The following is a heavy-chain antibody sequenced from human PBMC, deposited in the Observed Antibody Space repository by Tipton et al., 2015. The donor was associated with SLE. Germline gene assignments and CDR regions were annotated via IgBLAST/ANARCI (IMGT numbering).Heavy chain of an antibody. CDR2: IRYDGSNK. D-gene: IGHD1-1*01. Sequence: GSLRLSCSASGFTFSSYGMHWVRQAPGKGLEWVAFIRYDGSNKYYADSVKGRFTISRDNSKNTLYLQMNSLRAEDTAVYYCARGWNRGAHFDYWGQGTLVTVSS. V-gene: IGHV3-30*02. J-gene: IGHJ4*02. CDR3: ARGWNRGAHFDY. CDR1: GFTFSSYG.